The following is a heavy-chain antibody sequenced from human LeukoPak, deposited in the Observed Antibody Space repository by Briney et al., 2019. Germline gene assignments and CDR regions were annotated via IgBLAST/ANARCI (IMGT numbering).Heavy chain of an antibody. CDR3: ARNYYYASGNNYAFDI. CDR1: GFTFSDYY. J-gene: IGHJ3*02. Sequence: GGSLRLSCAASGFTFSDYYMSWIRQAPGKGLEWVSSISSGSSYIYYADSVKGRFTISRDNAKNSLYLQMNSLRAEDTAVYYCARNYYYASGNNYAFDIWGQGTMVTVSS. CDR2: ISSGSSYI. V-gene: IGHV3-11*03. D-gene: IGHD3-10*01.